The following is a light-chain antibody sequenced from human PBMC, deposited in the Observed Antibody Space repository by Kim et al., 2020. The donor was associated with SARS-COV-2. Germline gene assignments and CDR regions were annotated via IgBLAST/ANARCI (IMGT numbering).Light chain of an antibody. V-gene: IGKV1-5*03. Sequence: RSASVGDRVTIPCRASQRIDTSLAWFQQRSGKAPKVLIYRASNLESGVPSRFSGSGSGTEFNLTISSLQPDDFATYYCQQYYRYSSFGQGTKLEI. CDR2: RAS. CDR1: QRIDTS. J-gene: IGKJ2*01. CDR3: QQYYRYSS.